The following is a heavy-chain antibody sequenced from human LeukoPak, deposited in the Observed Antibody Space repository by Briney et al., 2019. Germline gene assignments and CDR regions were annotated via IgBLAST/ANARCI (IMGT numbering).Heavy chain of an antibody. J-gene: IGHJ6*02. CDR1: GYTFTDYY. CDR2: INPNRGDT. V-gene: IGHV1-2*02. Sequence: ASVKVSCKAAGYTFTDYYIHWVRQAPGQGLEWMGWINPNRGDTNYTEIFQGRVTMTRDTSISTAYMDLSRLTSDDTAVYYCATLTKGYYYIMDVWGQGTMVTVSS. CDR3: ATLTKGYYYIMDV.